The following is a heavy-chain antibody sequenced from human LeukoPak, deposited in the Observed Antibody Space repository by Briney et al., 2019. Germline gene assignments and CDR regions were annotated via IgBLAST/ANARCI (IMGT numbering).Heavy chain of an antibody. CDR2: IMQDGSEK. CDR1: GFTFSSYW. Sequence: PGGSLRLSCAASGFTFSSYWMSWVRQAPGKGLEWVANIMQDGSEKYYVDSVKGRFTISRDNAKNSLYLQMNSLRAEDTAVYYCARAVIVVVADAFDIWGQGTMVTVSS. D-gene: IGHD3-22*01. J-gene: IGHJ3*02. V-gene: IGHV3-7*01. CDR3: ARAVIVVVADAFDI.